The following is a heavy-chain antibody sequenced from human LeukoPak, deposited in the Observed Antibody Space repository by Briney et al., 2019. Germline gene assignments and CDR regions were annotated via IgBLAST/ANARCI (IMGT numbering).Heavy chain of an antibody. CDR2: INTNSGGT. CDR3: ARGSDSSGYPGF. D-gene: IGHD3-22*01. V-gene: IGHV1-2*02. CDR1: GYSFTDYY. Sequence: ASVTVSRKTSGYSFTDYYMHWVRQAPGHGLEWMGWINTNSGGTNSAQKFQGRVTMTRDTSVSTAYMELSRLTPDDTAVYHCARGSDSSGYPGFWGQGTLVTVSS. J-gene: IGHJ4*02.